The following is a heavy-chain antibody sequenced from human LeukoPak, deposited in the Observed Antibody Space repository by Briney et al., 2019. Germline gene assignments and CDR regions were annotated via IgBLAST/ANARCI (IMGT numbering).Heavy chain of an antibody. V-gene: IGHV4-4*02. J-gene: IGHJ4*02. Sequence: SGTLSLTCAVSGGSISSSNWWSWVRQPPGKGLEWIGEIYHSGSTNDNPSPKSRVTISVDKSKNQFSLKLSSVTAADTAVYYCARENYGSGEYYFDYWGQGTLVTVSS. CDR3: ARENYGSGEYYFDY. CDR1: GGSISSSNW. D-gene: IGHD3-10*01. CDR2: IYHSGST.